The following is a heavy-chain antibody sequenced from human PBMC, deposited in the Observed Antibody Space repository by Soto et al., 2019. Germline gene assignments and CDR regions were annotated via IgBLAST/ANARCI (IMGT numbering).Heavy chain of an antibody. CDR2: ISAYNGNT. CDR3: ASGWFGEFVYYFDY. D-gene: IGHD3-10*01. V-gene: IGHV1-18*01. Sequence: QVQLVQSGAEVMKPGASVKVSCKASGYTFTSYAISWVRQAPGQGLEWMGWISAYNGNTNYAQKLQGRVTMTTDTSTSAAYMELRSLRSDDTAVYYCASGWFGEFVYYFDYWGQGTLVTVSS. J-gene: IGHJ4*02. CDR1: GYTFTSYA.